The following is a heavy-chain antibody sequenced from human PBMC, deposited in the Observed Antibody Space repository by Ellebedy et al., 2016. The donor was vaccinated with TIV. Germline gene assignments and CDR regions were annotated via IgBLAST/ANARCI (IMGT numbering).Heavy chain of an antibody. CDR2: IIPIFGTA. CDR3: ARESKVGDSSGYYGLMSPSHLGGGMDV. J-gene: IGHJ6*02. D-gene: IGHD3-22*01. V-gene: IGHV1-69*13. CDR1: GGTFSSYA. Sequence: AASVQVSCKASGGTFSSYAISWVRQAPGQGLEWMGGIIPIFGTANYAQKFQGRVTITADESTSTAYMELSSLRSEDKAVYYCARESKVGDSSGYYGLMSPSHLGGGMDVWGQGTTVTVSS.